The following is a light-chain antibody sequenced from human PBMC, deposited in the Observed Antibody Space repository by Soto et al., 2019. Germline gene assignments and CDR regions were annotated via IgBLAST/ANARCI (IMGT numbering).Light chain of an antibody. J-gene: IGKJ5*01. Sequence: EIVLTQSPASLSLSPGERATLSCRASQSVSSYLAWYQQKPGQAPRLLIYDASTRATGVPARFSGSGSGTEFTLTISSLQSEDFAVYYCQQHSNWPPITFGQGTRLEIK. CDR2: DAS. V-gene: IGKV3-11*01. CDR1: QSVSSY. CDR3: QQHSNWPPIT.